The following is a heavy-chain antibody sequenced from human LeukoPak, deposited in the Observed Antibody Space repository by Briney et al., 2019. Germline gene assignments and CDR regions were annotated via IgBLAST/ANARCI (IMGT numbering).Heavy chain of an antibody. V-gene: IGHV4-59*08. CDR2: IYYSGST. J-gene: IGHJ4*02. D-gene: IGHD2-2*01. CDR1: GGSISSYY. CDR3: ARGASSLSSRLGY. Sequence: SETLSLTSTVAGGSISSYYWSWIRQPPGKGLEWIGYIYYSGSTNYNPSLKSRVTISVDTSKNQFSLKLSSVTAADTAVYYCARGASSLSSRLGYWGQGTLVTVSS.